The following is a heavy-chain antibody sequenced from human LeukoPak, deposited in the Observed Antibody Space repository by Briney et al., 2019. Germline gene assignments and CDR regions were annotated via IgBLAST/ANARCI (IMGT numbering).Heavy chain of an antibody. Sequence: SETLSLTCTVPGGSISGYFWSWIRQPPGKGLEWIGHIYYSGSTTYNPSLKSRVTISVDTSKNRFSLKLGSVTAADTAVYYCAREGHYYDSSGYRNWFDPWGQGTLVTVSS. J-gene: IGHJ5*02. CDR1: GGSISGYF. V-gene: IGHV4-59*01. D-gene: IGHD3-22*01. CDR3: AREGHYYDSSGYRNWFDP. CDR2: IYYSGST.